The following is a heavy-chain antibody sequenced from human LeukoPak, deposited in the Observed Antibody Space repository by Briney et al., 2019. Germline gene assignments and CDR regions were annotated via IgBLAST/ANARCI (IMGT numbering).Heavy chain of an antibody. Sequence: GGSLRLSCAASGFTFDDYAMHWVRQAPGKGLEWVSGISWNSGSIGYADSVKGRFTISRDNAKNSLYLQMNSLRAEDTALYYCAKGISVGYCSGGSCRYWYFDLWGRGTLVTVTS. J-gene: IGHJ2*01. CDR1: GFTFDDYA. CDR3: AKGISVGYCSGGSCRYWYFDL. V-gene: IGHV3-9*01. D-gene: IGHD2-15*01. CDR2: ISWNSGSI.